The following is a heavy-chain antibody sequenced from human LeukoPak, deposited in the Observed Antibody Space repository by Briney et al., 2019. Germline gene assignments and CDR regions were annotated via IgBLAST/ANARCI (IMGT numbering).Heavy chain of an antibody. D-gene: IGHD5-18*01. Sequence: PGGSLRLSCAASGFTFSSYSMNWVRQAPGKGLEWVSSISSSSSYIYYADSVKGRFTISRDNAKNSLYLQMNSLRAEDTAVYYCARRDTAMDATDYWGQGTLVTVSS. J-gene: IGHJ4*02. V-gene: IGHV3-21*01. CDR3: ARRDTAMDATDY. CDR2: ISSSSSYI. CDR1: GFTFSSYS.